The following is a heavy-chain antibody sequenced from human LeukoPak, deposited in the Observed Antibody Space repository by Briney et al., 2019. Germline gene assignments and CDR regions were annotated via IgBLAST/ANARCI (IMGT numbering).Heavy chain of an antibody. V-gene: IGHV1-46*01. CDR1: GYTFVSSY. J-gene: IGHJ6*03. CDR3: ARAFSSTWYAPYYYMDV. Sequence: ASVKVSCKASGYTFVSSYMHWVRQAPGQGLEWMGIINPSGGSTSYAQKFQGRVTMTRDMSTSTVLMELSSLRSEDTAVYYCARAFSSTWYAPYYYMDVWGKGTTVTVSS. D-gene: IGHD6-13*01. CDR2: INPSGGST.